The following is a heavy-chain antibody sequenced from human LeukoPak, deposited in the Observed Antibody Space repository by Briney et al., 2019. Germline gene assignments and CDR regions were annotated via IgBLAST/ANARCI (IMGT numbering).Heavy chain of an antibody. V-gene: IGHV1-18*01. CDR3: AREAFGHYYDSSGWIDY. CDR1: GYTFTSYG. Sequence: GASVKVSCKASGYTFTSYGISWVRQAPGQGLEWMGWISAYNGNTNYAQKLQGRVTMTTDTSTSTAYMELRSLRSDDTAVYYCAREAFGHYYDSSGWIDYWGQGTLVTVSS. J-gene: IGHJ4*02. D-gene: IGHD3-22*01. CDR2: ISAYNGNT.